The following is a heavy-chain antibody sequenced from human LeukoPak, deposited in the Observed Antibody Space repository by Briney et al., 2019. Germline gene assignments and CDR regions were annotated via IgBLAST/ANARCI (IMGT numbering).Heavy chain of an antibody. CDR3: ASEGYGVKPFGS. CDR1: GYTFTHHY. Sequence: GASVKVSCKVSGYTFTHHYLHWVRQAPGRGLEWMGRINPNSGETNYKDKLQGRITMTRATSISTAYLEVTRLTSDDTAVYYCASEGYGVKPFGSWGQGTLVIVSS. D-gene: IGHD2-8*01. J-gene: IGHJ5*01. V-gene: IGHV1-2*06. CDR2: INPNSGET.